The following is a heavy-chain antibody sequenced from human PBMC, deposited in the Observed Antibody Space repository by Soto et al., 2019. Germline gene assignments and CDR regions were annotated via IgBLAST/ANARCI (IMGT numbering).Heavy chain of an antibody. J-gene: IGHJ4*02. D-gene: IGHD5-12*01. V-gene: IGHV3-11*05. CDR2: ISSSSSYT. Sequence: PGGSLRLSCAASGFTFSDYYMSWIRQAPGKGLEWVSYISSSSSYTNYADSVKGRFTISRDNAKNSLYLQMNSLRAEDTAVYYCARDHSGSRSFDYWGQGTLVTVSS. CDR1: GFTFSDYY. CDR3: ARDHSGSRSFDY.